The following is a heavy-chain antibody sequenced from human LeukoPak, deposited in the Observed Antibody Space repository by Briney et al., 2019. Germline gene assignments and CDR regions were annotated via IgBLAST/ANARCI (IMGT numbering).Heavy chain of an antibody. Sequence: KPSETLSLTCTVSGASISSYDWSWIRQPPGKGLEWIGYIYYSGSTNYNPSLKRRVTISVNTSKNQFSLKLSSVTAADTAVYYCARGYDFWSAYQYYFDYWGQGTLLTVSS. CDR3: ARGYDFWSAYQYYFDY. J-gene: IGHJ4*02. V-gene: IGHV4-59*01. CDR1: GASISSYD. D-gene: IGHD3/OR15-3a*01. CDR2: IYYSGST.